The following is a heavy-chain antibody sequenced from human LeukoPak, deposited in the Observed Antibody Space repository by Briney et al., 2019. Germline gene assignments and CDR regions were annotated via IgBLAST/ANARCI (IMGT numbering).Heavy chain of an antibody. Sequence: GGSLRLSCAASGFTFSSYAMSWVRQAPGKGLEWVSAISGSGGSTYYADSVKGRFTISRDNSKNTLYLQMSSLRAEDTAVYYCAKDLWDIVVVPAAPNNWFDPWGQGTLVTVSS. CDR3: AKDLWDIVVVPAAPNNWFDP. J-gene: IGHJ5*02. V-gene: IGHV3-23*01. CDR2: ISGSGGST. D-gene: IGHD2-2*01. CDR1: GFTFSSYA.